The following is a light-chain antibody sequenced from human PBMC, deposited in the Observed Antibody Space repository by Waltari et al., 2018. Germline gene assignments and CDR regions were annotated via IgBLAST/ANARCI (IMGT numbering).Light chain of an antibody. CDR2: QDS. CDR1: ILGDIC. V-gene: IGLV3-1*01. CDR3: QAWDSSPV. J-gene: IGLJ2*01. Sequence: SYELTQPPLVSVSPRQTASITCSGDILGDICACWYQLNPGQSPVLVIYQDSKRPSGIPERFSGSNSGNTATLTISGTQAMDEADYYCQAWDSSPVFGGGTKLTVL.